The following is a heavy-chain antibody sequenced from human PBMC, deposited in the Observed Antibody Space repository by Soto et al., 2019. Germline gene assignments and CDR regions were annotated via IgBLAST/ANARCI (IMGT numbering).Heavy chain of an antibody. CDR1: GGSINTNNYY. J-gene: IGHJ5*02. V-gene: IGHV4-39*01. CDR3: ARLVVVSPVANA. Sequence: LSLTCTVSGGSINTNNYYWGWVRQPPGKGLEWIGSVFYNGTTYYSPSLKSRVTISLAPSRTQFSLKLESVTAADTAVYFCARLVVVSPVANAWGQGTLVTVSS. D-gene: IGHD2-15*01. CDR2: VFYNGTT.